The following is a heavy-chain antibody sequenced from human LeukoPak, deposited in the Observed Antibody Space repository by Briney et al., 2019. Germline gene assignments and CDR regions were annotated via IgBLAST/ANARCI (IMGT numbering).Heavy chain of an antibody. CDR2: ISYDGSNK. CDR1: GFTFSSYA. Sequence: GRSLRLSCAASGFTFSSYAMHWVRQAPGKGLEWVAVISYDGSNKYYADSVKGRFTISRDNSKNTLYLQMNSLRAEDTAVYYCAKTRDILTGYSNIYYYYGMDVWGQGTTVTVSS. J-gene: IGHJ6*02. D-gene: IGHD3-9*01. CDR3: AKTRDILTGYSNIYYYYGMDV. V-gene: IGHV3-30-3*02.